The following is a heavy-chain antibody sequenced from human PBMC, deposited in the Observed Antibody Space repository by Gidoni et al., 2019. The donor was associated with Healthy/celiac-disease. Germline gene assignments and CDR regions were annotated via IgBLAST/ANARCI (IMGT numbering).Heavy chain of an antibody. V-gene: IGHV4-34*01. Sequence: QVQLQQWGAGLLKPSETLSLTCAVYGGSFSGYYWSWIRQPPGKGLEWIGEINHSGSTNYNPSLKSRVNISVDTSKNQFSLKLSSVTAADTAVYYCARRRLYCSSTSCSHGWFDPWGQGTLVTVSS. CDR2: INHSGST. CDR1: GGSFSGYY. D-gene: IGHD2-2*01. CDR3: ARRRLYCSSTSCSHGWFDP. J-gene: IGHJ5*02.